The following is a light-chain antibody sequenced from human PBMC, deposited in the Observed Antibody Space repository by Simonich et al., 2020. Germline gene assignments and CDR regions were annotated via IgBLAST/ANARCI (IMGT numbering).Light chain of an antibody. CDR1: SSDVGGYNY. CDR2: EVS. J-gene: IGLJ3*02. CDR3: SSYTSSSTWV. Sequence: QSALTQPASVSGSPGQSITISCTGPSSDVGGYNYVSWYQQHPGKAPKLMIYEVSKRPSGVSNRCSGSKSGNTASLTISGLQAEDEADYYCSSYTSSSTWVFGGGTKLTVL. V-gene: IGLV2-14*01.